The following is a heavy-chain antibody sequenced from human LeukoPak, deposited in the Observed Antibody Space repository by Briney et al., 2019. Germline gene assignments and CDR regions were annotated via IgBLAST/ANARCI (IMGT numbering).Heavy chain of an antibody. J-gene: IGHJ6*02. CDR2: IYYSGST. V-gene: IGHV4-59*01. D-gene: IGHD6-19*01. Sequence: SETLSLTCTVSGGSISSYYWSWIRQPPGKGLEWIGYIYYSGSTNYNPSLKSRVTISVDTSKDQFSLKLSSVAAADTAVYYCAGSAGYSSGWYSFGYYGMDVWGQGTTVTVSS. CDR3: AGSAGYSSGWYSFGYYGMDV. CDR1: GGSISSYY.